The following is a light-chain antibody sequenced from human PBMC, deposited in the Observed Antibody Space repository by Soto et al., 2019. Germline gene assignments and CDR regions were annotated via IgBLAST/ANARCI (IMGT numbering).Light chain of an antibody. CDR1: QSISNW. CDR2: DAS. V-gene: IGKV1-5*01. J-gene: IGKJ1*01. CDR3: QQYNSYSRT. Sequence: DIQITQYTSTLSAFVGDKITITFRASQSISNWLAWYQQKPGKAPKLLIYDASSLESGVSLRFSGSGSGTEFTLTISSLQPDDFATYYCQQYNSYSRTFGQGTKVDIK.